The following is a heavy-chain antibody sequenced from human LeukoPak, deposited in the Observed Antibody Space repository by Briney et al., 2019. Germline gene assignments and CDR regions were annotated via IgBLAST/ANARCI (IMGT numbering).Heavy chain of an antibody. CDR2: ISRTSDTV. CDR1: GFTFSGYT. V-gene: IGHV3-48*01. Sequence: GGPLRLSCAASGFTFSGYTLNWVRQAAGKGLEWVSYISRTSDTVSYADSVKGRFTISRDNATNSLYLQMSSLRAEDTAVYYCARDYGYAFDTWGQGTMVTVSS. D-gene: IGHD3-16*01. CDR3: ARDYGYAFDT. J-gene: IGHJ3*02.